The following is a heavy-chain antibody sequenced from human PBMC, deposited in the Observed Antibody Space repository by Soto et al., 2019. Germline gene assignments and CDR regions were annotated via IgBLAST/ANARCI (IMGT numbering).Heavy chain of an antibody. D-gene: IGHD3-10*01. CDR1: GGSISSGGYY. Sequence: ASETLSLTCTVSGGSISSGGYYWSWIRQHPGKGLEWIGYIYYSGSTYYNPSLKSRVTISVDTSKNQFSLKLSSVTAADTAVYYCARNPSGGRVRGYYGMDVWGQGTTVTVSS. CDR2: IYYSGST. J-gene: IGHJ6*02. V-gene: IGHV4-31*03. CDR3: ARNPSGGRVRGYYGMDV.